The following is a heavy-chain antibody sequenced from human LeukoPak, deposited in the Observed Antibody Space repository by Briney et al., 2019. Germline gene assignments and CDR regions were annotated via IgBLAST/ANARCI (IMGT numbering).Heavy chain of an antibody. CDR3: ARCRYGGDCWLFGY. CDR1: GGSNNSCY. D-gene: IGHD2-21*02. V-gene: IGHV4-59*08. CDR2: VYYTGRT. J-gene: IGHJ4*02. Sequence: SETLSLTCAVSGGSNNSCYWSWIRQPPGKGLEWIGYVYYTGRTDYNPSLKSRVAISVDTAKSQFSLNLSSVTAADTAVYYCARCRYGGDCWLFGYWGPVTLVTVSS.